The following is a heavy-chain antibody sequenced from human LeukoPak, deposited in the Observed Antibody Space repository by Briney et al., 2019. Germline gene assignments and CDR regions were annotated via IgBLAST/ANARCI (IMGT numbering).Heavy chain of an antibody. CDR1: GGSFSGYY. Sequence: KLSETLSLTCAVYGGSFSGYYWSWIRQPPGKGLEWIGEINHSGSTNYNPSLKSRVTISVDTSKNQFSLKLSSVTAADTAVYYCARGGKQWLVPFDYWGQGTLVTVSS. D-gene: IGHD6-19*01. CDR3: ARGGKQWLVPFDY. J-gene: IGHJ4*02. V-gene: IGHV4-34*01. CDR2: INHSGST.